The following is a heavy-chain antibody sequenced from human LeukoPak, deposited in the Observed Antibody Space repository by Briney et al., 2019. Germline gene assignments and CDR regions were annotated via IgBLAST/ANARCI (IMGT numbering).Heavy chain of an antibody. CDR1: GYTFTSYG. D-gene: IGHD6-19*01. V-gene: IGHV1-18*01. CDR2: ISAYNCNT. J-gene: IGHJ3*02. CDR3: AGASSQYSSGWSSAFDI. Sequence: ASVKVSCKASGYTFTSYGISWVRQAPGQRLGWRGWISAYNCNTNYAQKLQCRVTMTTDTSTITAYLDLRSVRSDEQAVYDCAGASSQYSSGWSSAFDIWGQGTMVTVSS.